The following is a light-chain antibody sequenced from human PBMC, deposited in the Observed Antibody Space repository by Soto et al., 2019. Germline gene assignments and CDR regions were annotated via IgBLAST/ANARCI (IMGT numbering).Light chain of an antibody. CDR2: EVS. CDR3: SSYAGSNNLV. J-gene: IGLJ2*01. CDR1: SSGVGGYNY. Sequence: QSALTQPPSASGSPGQSVTISCTGTSSGVGGYNYVSWYQQHPGKAPKLMIYEVSKRPSGVPDRFSGSKSGNTASLTVSGLQADDEADYFCSSYAGSNNLVFGGGTQLTVL. V-gene: IGLV2-8*01.